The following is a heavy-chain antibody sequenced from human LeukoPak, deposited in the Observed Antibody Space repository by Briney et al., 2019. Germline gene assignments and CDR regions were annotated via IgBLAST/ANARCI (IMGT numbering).Heavy chain of an antibody. J-gene: IGHJ5*02. V-gene: IGHV4-59*12. Sequence: SETLSLTCTVSGGSISSYYWSWIRQPPGKGLEWIGYIYYSGSTNYNPSLKSRVTISVDTSKNQFSLKLSSVTAADTAVYYCARELITIFGVAKGWFDPWGQGTLVTVSS. D-gene: IGHD3-3*01. CDR2: IYYSGST. CDR3: ARELITIFGVAKGWFDP. CDR1: GGSISSYY.